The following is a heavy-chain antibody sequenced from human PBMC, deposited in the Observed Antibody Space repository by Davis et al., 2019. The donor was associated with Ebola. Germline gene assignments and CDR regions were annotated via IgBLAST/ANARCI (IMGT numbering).Heavy chain of an antibody. CDR1: GGSISSDY. J-gene: IGHJ4*02. Sequence: SETLSLTCTVSGGSISSDYWSWIRQSPGKGLEWIAFISNGGRTIYNPSLRGRVTISIDTSKNQFSLEVRSVTAADTAVYYCARTSGQWLTYVEIDYWGQGILVTVSS. CDR3: ARTSGQWLTYVEIDY. CDR2: ISNGGRT. V-gene: IGHV4-59*01. D-gene: IGHD6-19*01.